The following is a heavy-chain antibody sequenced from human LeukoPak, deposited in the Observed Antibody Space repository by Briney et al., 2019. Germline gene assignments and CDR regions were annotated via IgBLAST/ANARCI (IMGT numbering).Heavy chain of an antibody. CDR3: ARDALNYDILTGYRNWFDP. CDR2: INPNSGGT. CDR1: GYTFTSYY. D-gene: IGHD3-9*01. Sequence: ASVKVSCKASGYTFTSYYMHWVRQAPGQGLEWMGWINPNSGGTNYAQKFQGRVTMTRDTSISTAYMELSRLRSDDTAVYYCARDALNYDILTGYRNWFDPWGQGTLVTVSS. J-gene: IGHJ5*02. V-gene: IGHV1-2*02.